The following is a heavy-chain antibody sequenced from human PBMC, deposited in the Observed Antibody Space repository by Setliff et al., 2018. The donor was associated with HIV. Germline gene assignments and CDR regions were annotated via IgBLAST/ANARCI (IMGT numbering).Heavy chain of an antibody. J-gene: IGHJ2*01. Sequence: SETLSLTCTVSGGSISSNSYSWSWIRQPAGKGLEWIGHTYPSGSTNYNPSLKSRVSISVDTSKNQFSLKLNSVTAADTAVYYCARDLLLGGSSYWYFDLWG. CDR2: TYPSGST. CDR3: ARDLLLGGSSYWYFDL. V-gene: IGHV4-61*09. CDR1: GGSISSNSYS. D-gene: IGHD3-16*01.